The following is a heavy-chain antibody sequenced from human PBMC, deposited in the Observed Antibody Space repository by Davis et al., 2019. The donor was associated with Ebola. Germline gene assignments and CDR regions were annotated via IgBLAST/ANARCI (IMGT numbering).Heavy chain of an antibody. CDR2: IYYTGTT. CDR3: ARLDCTGSSCYPLFQH. CDR1: GGSISNGGYY. Sequence: SETLSLTCTVSGGSISNGGYYWNWIRQHPGKGLEWIGYIYYTGTTYYNPSLKSRVTISGDTSKNQIFLKLSSVTAADTAVYYCARLDCTGSSCYPLFQHWGQGTLVTVSS. J-gene: IGHJ1*01. V-gene: IGHV4-31*03. D-gene: IGHD2-15*01.